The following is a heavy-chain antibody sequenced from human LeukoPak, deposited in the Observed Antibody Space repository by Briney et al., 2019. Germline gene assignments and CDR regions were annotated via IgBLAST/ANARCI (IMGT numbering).Heavy chain of an antibody. J-gene: IGHJ5*02. CDR1: GGSISSGGYY. CDR3: ARCRVHCSSTSCYGNWFDP. Sequence: PSETLSLTCTVSGGSISSGGYYWSWIRQHPGKGLEWIGYIYYSGSTYYNPSPKSRVTISVDTSKNQFSLKLSSVTAADTAVYYCARCRVHCSSTSCYGNWFDPWGQGTLVTVSS. D-gene: IGHD2-2*01. CDR2: IYYSGST. V-gene: IGHV4-31*03.